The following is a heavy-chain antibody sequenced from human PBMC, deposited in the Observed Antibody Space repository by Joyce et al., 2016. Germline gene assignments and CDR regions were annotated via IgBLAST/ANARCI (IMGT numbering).Heavy chain of an antibody. CDR1: GGACNYYG. Sequence: QVQLVQSGADVTQPGSSVKVSCKASGGACNYYGISWVRQAPGQGLEWMGGIIPNYGTTNYEQKYQGRVTITADETTNTADMELSGLRTEDTAVYYWARDPGLYPTSYAMDVWGQGTMVTVAS. CDR3: ARDPGLYPTSYAMDV. CDR2: IIPNYGTT. V-gene: IGHV1-69*01. D-gene: IGHD3-16*01. J-gene: IGHJ6*02.